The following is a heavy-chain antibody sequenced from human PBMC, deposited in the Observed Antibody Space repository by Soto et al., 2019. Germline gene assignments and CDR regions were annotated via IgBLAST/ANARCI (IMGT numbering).Heavy chain of an antibody. J-gene: IGHJ4*02. CDR3: ATYDYDSSGYYSSFDY. CDR2: FDPEDGET. V-gene: IGHV1-24*01. Sequence: ASVKVSFKVSGYTLTELSMHWLRQAPGKGLEWMGGFDPEDGETIYAQKFQGRVTMTEDTSTDTAYMELSSLRSEDTAVYYCATYDYDSSGYYSSFDYWGQGTLVTVSS. D-gene: IGHD3-22*01. CDR1: GYTLTELS.